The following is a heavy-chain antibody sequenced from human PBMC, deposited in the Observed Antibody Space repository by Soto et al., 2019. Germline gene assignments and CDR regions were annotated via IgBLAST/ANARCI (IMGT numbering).Heavy chain of an antibody. Sequence: EVQLVESGGGLVQPGGSLRLSCAASGFTFSSYWMSWVRQAPGKGLEWVANIKQDGSEKYYVDSVKGRFTISRDNAKNSLYLQMNSLRAEDTAVYYCARGVTYYYYYMDVWGKGTTVTVSS. CDR2: IKQDGSEK. CDR3: ARGVTYYYYYMDV. V-gene: IGHV3-7*04. CDR1: GFTFSSYW. J-gene: IGHJ6*03.